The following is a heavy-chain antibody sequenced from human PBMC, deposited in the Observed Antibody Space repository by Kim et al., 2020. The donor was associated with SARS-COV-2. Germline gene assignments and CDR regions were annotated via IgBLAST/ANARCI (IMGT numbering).Heavy chain of an antibody. CDR3: ARLDTIGSYYYYYYGMDV. CDR2: IDPSDSYT. Sequence: GASLQISCKGSGYSFTSYWISWVRQMPGKGLEWMGRIDPSDSYTNYSPSFQGHVTISADKSISTAYLQWSSLKASDTAMYYCARLDTIGSYYYYYYGMDVWGQGTTVTVSS. V-gene: IGHV5-10-1*01. CDR1: GYSFTSYW. J-gene: IGHJ6*02. D-gene: IGHD5-18*01.